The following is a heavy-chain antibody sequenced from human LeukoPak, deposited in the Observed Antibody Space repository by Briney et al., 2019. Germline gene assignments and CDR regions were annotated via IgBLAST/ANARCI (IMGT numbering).Heavy chain of an antibody. V-gene: IGHV3-53*01. Sequence: GGSLRLSCAASGFTVSSNYMSWVRQAPGKGLEWVSVIYNGGSTYYADSVKGRFTISRDNSKNTLYLQMNSLRAEDTAVYYCARRYSSAWSFDYWGQGTLVTVSS. CDR3: ARRYSSAWSFDY. J-gene: IGHJ4*02. D-gene: IGHD6-19*01. CDR2: IYNGGST. CDR1: GFTVSSNY.